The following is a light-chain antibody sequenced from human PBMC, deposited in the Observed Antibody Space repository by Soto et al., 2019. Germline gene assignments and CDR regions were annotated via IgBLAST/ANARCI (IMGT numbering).Light chain of an antibody. V-gene: IGKV1-27*01. CDR3: HKYNSAPLT. CDR2: AAS. Sequence: DIQMTQSSSSLSASVGDRVTITCRASQGSNNYLAWYQQKPGKVPKLLIYAASTLQSGVPSRFSGSGSVTDFTLPISSLQPEDVVTFHCHKYNSAPLTFGQGTKLEIK. J-gene: IGKJ2*01. CDR1: QGSNNY.